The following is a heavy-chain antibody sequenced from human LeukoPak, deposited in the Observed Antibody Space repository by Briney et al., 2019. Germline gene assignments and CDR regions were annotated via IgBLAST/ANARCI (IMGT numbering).Heavy chain of an antibody. D-gene: IGHD3-10*01. Sequence: GGSLRLSCAASGFTFSDYYMSWIRQAPGKGLEWVSYISSSGSTIYYADSVKGRFTISRDNAKTSLYLQMNSLRAEDTAVYYCARSNYGSGSYYASDAFDIWGQGTMVTVSS. CDR1: GFTFSDYY. V-gene: IGHV3-11*01. CDR2: ISSSGSTI. CDR3: ARSNYGSGSYYASDAFDI. J-gene: IGHJ3*02.